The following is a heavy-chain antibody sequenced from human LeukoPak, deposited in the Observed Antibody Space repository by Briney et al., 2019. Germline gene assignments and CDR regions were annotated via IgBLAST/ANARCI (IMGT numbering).Heavy chain of an antibody. J-gene: IGHJ6*03. V-gene: IGHV4-38-2*01. CDR2: IYHSGST. CDR1: GYSISSGYY. Sequence: KPSETLSLTCAVSGYSISSGYYWGWIRQPPGKGLEWIGSIYHSGSTYYNPSLKSRFTISVDTSKNQFSLKLRSVTAEDTAVYYCARHAEGYSGYDRGRYYYYYMDVWGKGTTVTVSS. D-gene: IGHD5-12*01. CDR3: ARHAEGYSGYDRGRYYYYYMDV.